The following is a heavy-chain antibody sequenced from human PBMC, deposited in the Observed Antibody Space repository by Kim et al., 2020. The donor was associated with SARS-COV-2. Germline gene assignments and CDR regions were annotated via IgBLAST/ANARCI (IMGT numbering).Heavy chain of an antibody. J-gene: IGHJ4*02. V-gene: IGHV4-31*02. Sequence: LKDRVTLSVDTSKNQFSLQLSSVTAADTAVYYCARATMITFGGVIDHFDYWGQGTLVTVSS. CDR3: ARATMITFGGVIDHFDY. D-gene: IGHD3-16*02.